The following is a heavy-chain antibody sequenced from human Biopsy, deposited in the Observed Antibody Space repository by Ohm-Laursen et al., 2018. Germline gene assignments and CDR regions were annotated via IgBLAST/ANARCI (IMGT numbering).Heavy chain of an antibody. Sequence: SLRLSCSASGFTFGDYYMIWVRQAPGRGLEWVSYISGSGTLIYYRDSVKGRFTISRDSAKNSLYLQMDSLRAEDTAVYYCARKIYGDYEVPYSYGMDVWGLGTTVTVSS. CDR2: ISGSGTLI. V-gene: IGHV3-11*01. D-gene: IGHD4-17*01. J-gene: IGHJ6*02. CDR3: ARKIYGDYEVPYSYGMDV. CDR1: GFTFGDYY.